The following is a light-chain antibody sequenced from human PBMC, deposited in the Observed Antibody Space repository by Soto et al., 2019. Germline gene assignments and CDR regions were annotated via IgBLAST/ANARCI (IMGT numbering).Light chain of an antibody. Sequence: EIVMTQSPATLSVSPGESATLSCRASQSVCSNLAWYQQKPVQARRLLIYGASTRATGIPARFSGSGSGTEFTLTISSLQSEDFAVYYCQQYENWPRTFGQGTKVDIK. CDR2: GAS. CDR3: QQYENWPRT. V-gene: IGKV3-15*01. J-gene: IGKJ1*01. CDR1: QSVCSN.